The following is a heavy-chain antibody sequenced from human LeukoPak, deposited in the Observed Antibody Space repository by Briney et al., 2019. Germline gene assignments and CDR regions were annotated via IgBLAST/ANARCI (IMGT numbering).Heavy chain of an antibody. D-gene: IGHD2-21*02. CDR3: AAVVTATTRRFDP. CDR1: GGSISSSSYY. CDR2: IYYSGRT. Sequence: PSETLSLTYTVSGGSISSSSYYWGWIRQPPGKGLEWIGSIYYSGRTYYNPSLKSRATTSVDTSKKQFSLKLSLVTAADTAVYYCAAVVTATTRRFDPWGQGTLVTVSS. J-gene: IGHJ5*02. V-gene: IGHV4-39*01.